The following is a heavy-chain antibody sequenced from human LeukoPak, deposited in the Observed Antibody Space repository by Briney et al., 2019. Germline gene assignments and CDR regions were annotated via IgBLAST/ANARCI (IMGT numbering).Heavy chain of an antibody. CDR2: IDKKDNHYAT. CDR3: TRDRGTYNWFDP. Sequence: PGRSLRLSCAASGFTFSGSAVHWVRQSSGKWLEWDGHIDKKDNHYATAYAESVKGRFTISRDDSKDTAFLHMDSLKTEDTALYYCTRDRGTYNWFDPWGQGTLVTVSS. D-gene: IGHD2-15*01. V-gene: IGHV3-73*01. CDR1: GFTFSGSA. J-gene: IGHJ5*02.